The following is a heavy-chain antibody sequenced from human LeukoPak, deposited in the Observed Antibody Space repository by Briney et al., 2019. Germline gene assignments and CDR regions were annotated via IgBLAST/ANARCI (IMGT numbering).Heavy chain of an antibody. CDR1: GFTFSNYG. CDR2: ISSSGSTI. CDR3: ARDLGEQLVSVDY. Sequence: PGGSLRLSCAASGFTFSNYGMYCVRQAPGKGLEWVSYISSSGSTIYYADSVKGRFTISRDNAKNSLYLQMNSLRAEDTAVYYCARDLGEQLVSVDYWGQGTLVTVSS. J-gene: IGHJ4*02. D-gene: IGHD6-13*01. V-gene: IGHV3-48*04.